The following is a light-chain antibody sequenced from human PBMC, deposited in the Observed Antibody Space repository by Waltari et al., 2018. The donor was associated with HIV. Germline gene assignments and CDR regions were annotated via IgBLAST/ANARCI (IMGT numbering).Light chain of an antibody. CDR1: NIARQS. Sequence: VLTQPPSVSVAPGKTATITCGGKNIARQSVHGYQQKPGQAPVLVIYYDNDRPSGIPERFSGSNSGDTATLTIRRVGDGDEADYYCQVWDSTSDHVLFGGGTKLTVL. V-gene: IGLV3-21*04. J-gene: IGLJ2*01. CDR2: YDN. CDR3: QVWDSTSDHVL.